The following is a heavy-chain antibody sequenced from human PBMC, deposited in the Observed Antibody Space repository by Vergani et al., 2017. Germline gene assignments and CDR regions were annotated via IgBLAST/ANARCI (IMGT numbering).Heavy chain of an antibody. J-gene: IGHJ4*02. CDR1: GFTFSTYA. D-gene: IGHD1-26*01. CDR3: VKDAGSYENFFDS. CDR2: LTGGGGST. V-gene: IGHV3-23*01. Sequence: EVQLLESGGSLKQPGGSVRLSCAASGFTFSTYAMHWVRQAPGKGLEWVSALTGGGGSTYYADSFKGRFLISRDNSRDTLYLQMNSLRPENTATYFCVKDAGSYENFFDSWGQGTLVTVS.